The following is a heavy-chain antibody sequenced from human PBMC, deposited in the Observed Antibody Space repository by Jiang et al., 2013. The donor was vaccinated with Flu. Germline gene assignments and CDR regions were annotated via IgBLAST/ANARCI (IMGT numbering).Heavy chain of an antibody. CDR2: IIPIFGTA. CDR1: GGTFSSYA. J-gene: IGHJ4*02. Sequence: GAEVKKPGSSVEVSCKTSGGTFSSYAISWVRQAPGQGLEWMGGIIPIFGTANYAQKFQGRVTITADKSTSTAYMELSSLRSEDTAVYYCARASSDCSTTSCPFGYWGQGTLVTVSS. D-gene: IGHD2-2*01. CDR3: ARASSDCSTTSCPFGY. V-gene: IGHV1-69*06.